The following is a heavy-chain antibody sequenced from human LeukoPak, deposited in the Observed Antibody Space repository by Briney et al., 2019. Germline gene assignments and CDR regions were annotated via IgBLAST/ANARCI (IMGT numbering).Heavy chain of an antibody. V-gene: IGHV3-7*01. CDR3: ARDQTPYY. D-gene: IGHD3-16*01. CDR1: GFTLRSYV. J-gene: IGHJ4*02. CDR2: IKLDGSEQ. Sequence: QPGGSLRLSCVASGFTLRSYVMNWVRQAPGKGLEWVANIKLDGSEQYYVDSVKGRFTISRDNGKNLLYLQMNSLRAEDTAVYYCARDQTPYYWGQGTLVTVSS.